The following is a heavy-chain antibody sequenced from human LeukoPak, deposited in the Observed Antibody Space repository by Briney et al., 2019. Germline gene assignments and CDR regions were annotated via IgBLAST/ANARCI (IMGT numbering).Heavy chain of an antibody. J-gene: IGHJ6*03. CDR3: ARQISDYYYYYMDV. D-gene: IGHD2/OR15-2a*01. V-gene: IGHV4-39*01. Sequence: PSETLSLTCTVSGGSISTSAFYWGWIRQPPGKGLEWIGSIYDSGNEFYNPSLKSRVTISADTSKNQFSLKLNSVTAADTAMYYCARQISDYYYYYMDVWSEGITVTVSS. CDR2: IYDSGNE. CDR1: GGSISTSAFY.